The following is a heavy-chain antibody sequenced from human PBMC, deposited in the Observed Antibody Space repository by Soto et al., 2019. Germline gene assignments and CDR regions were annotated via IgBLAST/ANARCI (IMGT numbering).Heavy chain of an antibody. CDR1: GGSISSGDYH. V-gene: IGHV4-30-4*01. J-gene: IGHJ4*02. CDR2: ILYNGKT. Sequence: SETLSLTCTVSGGSISSGDYHWSWIRQPPGKGLVWIGYILYNGKTYYNPSLKSRVTVSVDTSKNEFFLKLSSVTAADTAIYYCPRQTKLEVTFFDYWGQGALVTVSS. D-gene: IGHD3-3*01. CDR3: PRQTKLEVTFFDY.